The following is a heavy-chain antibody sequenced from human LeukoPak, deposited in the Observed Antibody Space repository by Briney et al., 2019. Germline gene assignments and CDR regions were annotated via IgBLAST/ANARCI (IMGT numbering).Heavy chain of an antibody. J-gene: IGHJ4*02. CDR1: GFTFSRDS. D-gene: IGHD2-15*01. Sequence: GGSLRLSCAASGFTFSRDSMNWVRQAPGKGLEWISYISHDGAIIYYADSVRGRFTISRDNARNSLYLQMHSLRAEDTAVYYCVRDNPRCCGVVPANIDDYWGQGTLVTVSS. CDR3: VRDNPRCCGVVPANIDDY. CDR2: ISHDGAII. V-gene: IGHV3-48*01.